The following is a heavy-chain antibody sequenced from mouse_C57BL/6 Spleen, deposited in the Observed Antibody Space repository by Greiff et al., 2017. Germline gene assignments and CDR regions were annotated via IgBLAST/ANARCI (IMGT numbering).Heavy chain of an antibody. CDR3: ARHGAGFAY. Sequence: EVQVVESGGGLVQPGGSLKLSCAASGFTFSDYGMAWVRQAPRQGPEWVAFISNLAYSIYYADTVTGRFTISSENAKNTLCLEMSSLRAEDTAMYYCARHGAGFAYWGQGTLVTVSA. CDR1: GFTFSDYG. V-gene: IGHV5-15*01. J-gene: IGHJ3*01. CDR2: ISNLAYSI.